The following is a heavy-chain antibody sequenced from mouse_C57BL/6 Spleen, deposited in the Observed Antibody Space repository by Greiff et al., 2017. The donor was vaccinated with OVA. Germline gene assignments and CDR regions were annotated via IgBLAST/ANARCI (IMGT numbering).Heavy chain of an antibody. CDR1: GFNIKDYY. Sequence: EVQLQQSGAELVRPGASVKLSCTASGFNIKDYYMHWVKQRPEQGLEWIGRIDPEDGDTEYAPKFQGKATMTADTSSNTAYLQLSSLTSEDTAVYYCTTTTVVAHWYFDVWGTGTTVTGSS. CDR2: IDPEDGDT. D-gene: IGHD1-1*01. J-gene: IGHJ1*03. CDR3: TTTTVVAHWYFDV. V-gene: IGHV14-1*01.